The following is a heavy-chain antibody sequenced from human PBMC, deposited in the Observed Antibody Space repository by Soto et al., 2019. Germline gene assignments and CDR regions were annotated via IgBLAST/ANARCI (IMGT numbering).Heavy chain of an antibody. J-gene: IGHJ6*03. Sequence: ASETLSLTCIFSCDSINRGGYFWTWIRQHPGKGLEWIGYIYDSGSAFYNPSLKSRVTMSVDTSKNQFSLNLRSVTAADTAVFYCARGILRPNHYMDVWGKGTAVTVSS. V-gene: IGHV4-31*03. CDR3: ARGILRPNHYMDV. CDR2: IYDSGSA. CDR1: CDSINRGGYF. D-gene: IGHD1-26*01.